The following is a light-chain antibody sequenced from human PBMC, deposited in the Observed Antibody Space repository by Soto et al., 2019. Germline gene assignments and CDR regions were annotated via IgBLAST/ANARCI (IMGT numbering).Light chain of an antibody. J-gene: IGKJ1*01. V-gene: IGKV1-27*01. Sequence: DVQMTQSPSSLSASVGDRVTITCRASQGIIDYLAWYQQKPGKAPNLLIYAASTLHSGVPSRFSGSGSGTDCTLTITNLQPEDVGTCYCTKYNTAPQTCGPGTKVEIK. CDR3: TKYNTAPQT. CDR1: QGIIDY. CDR2: AAS.